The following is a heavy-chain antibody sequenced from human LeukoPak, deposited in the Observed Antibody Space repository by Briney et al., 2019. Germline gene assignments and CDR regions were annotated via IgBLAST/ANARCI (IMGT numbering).Heavy chain of an antibody. CDR3: ARGSGRVSMMESAYYYGMDV. V-gene: IGHV1-69*01. CDR1: GGTFSSYA. J-gene: IGHJ6*04. CDR2: IIPIFGTA. D-gene: IGHD5/OR15-5a*01. Sequence: SVKVSCKASGGTFSSYAISWVRQAPAQGLDWMEGIIPIFGTANYAQKFQGRVTITADESTSTAYMELSSLRSEGMVVYDCARGSGRVSMMESAYYYGMDVWGKGNTVTVSS.